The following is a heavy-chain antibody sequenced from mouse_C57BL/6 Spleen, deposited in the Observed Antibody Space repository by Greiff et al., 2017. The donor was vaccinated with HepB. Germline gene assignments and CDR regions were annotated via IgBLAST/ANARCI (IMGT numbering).Heavy chain of an antibody. CDR1: GYTFTSYG. V-gene: IGHV1-81*01. CDR3: ALPLPRFAY. J-gene: IGHJ3*01. Sequence: QVQLQQSGAELARPGASVKLSCKASGYTFTSYGISWVKQRTGQGLEWIGEIYPRSGNTYYNEKFKGKATLTADKSSSTAYMELRSLTSEDSAVYFCALPLPRFAYWGQGTLVTVSA. D-gene: IGHD2-1*01. CDR2: IYPRSGNT.